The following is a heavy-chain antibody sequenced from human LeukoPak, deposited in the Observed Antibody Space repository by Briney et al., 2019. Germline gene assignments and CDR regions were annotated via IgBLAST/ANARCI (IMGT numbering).Heavy chain of an antibody. CDR3: AKTPYYFLGESDY. J-gene: IGHJ4*02. CDR1: GFTFSSYG. Sequence: PGGSLRLSCAASGFTFSSYGMHWVRQAPGKGLEWVAVIWYDGSNKYYADSVKGRFTISRDNSKNTLYLQMNSLRAEDTAVYYCAKTPYYFLGESDYWGQGTLVTVSS. CDR2: IWYDGSNK. D-gene: IGHD2/OR15-2a*01. V-gene: IGHV3-30*02.